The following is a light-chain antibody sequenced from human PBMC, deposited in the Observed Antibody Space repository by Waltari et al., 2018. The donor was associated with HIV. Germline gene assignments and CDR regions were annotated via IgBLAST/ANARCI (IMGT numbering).Light chain of an antibody. V-gene: IGLV2-11*01. Sequence: QSALTQPRSVSGSPGQSVTISCTGTSSEVGGYNYVSWYQHHPNKGPKLLIYDVTTRPSGVPDRFSGSKSGNTASLTISGLQAEDEADYSCCSYADTYFVVFGGRTTLTVL. CDR1: SSEVGGYNY. J-gene: IGLJ2*01. CDR3: CSYADTYFVV. CDR2: DVT.